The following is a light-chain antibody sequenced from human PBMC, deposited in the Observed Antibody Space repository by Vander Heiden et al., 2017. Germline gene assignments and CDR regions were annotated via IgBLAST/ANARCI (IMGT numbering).Light chain of an antibody. J-gene: IGKJ1*01. CDR2: DAS. CDR1: QNVSIY. V-gene: IGKV3-11*01. CDR3: QQRSNWPRTWT. Sequence: EIVLTQFLPTLSFTPGERATLTGRASQNVSIYLAWYQQKPGQAPRLLIYDASNRETGIPARFSGSGSGTDFTFTISSLEPEDIAIYYCQQRSNWPRTWTFGQGTKVEIK.